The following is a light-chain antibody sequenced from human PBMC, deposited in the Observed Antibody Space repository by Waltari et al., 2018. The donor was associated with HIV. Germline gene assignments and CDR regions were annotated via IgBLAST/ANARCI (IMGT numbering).Light chain of an antibody. J-gene: IGKJ2*01. CDR2: EVS. CDR3: MQTQQPPYT. CDR1: QSLLHSDGKTY. Sequence: DVVMTQTPLSLSVIPGQPASISCTSSQSLLHSDGKTYLYWYLQKSGQPPQLLIYEVSNRFSGVPARFSGSGSGADFTLKVSRVEPEDVGIYYCMQTQQPPYTFGQGTNLEIK. V-gene: IGKV2D-29*01.